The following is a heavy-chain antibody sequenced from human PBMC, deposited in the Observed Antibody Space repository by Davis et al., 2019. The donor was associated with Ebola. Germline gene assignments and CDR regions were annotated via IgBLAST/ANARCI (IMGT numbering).Heavy chain of an antibody. J-gene: IGHJ5*02. Sequence: MPGGSLRLSCTVSGGSLSTYYWTWIRQTPGKGLEWIGYIYYSGSANYNPSLKSRVTMSVDTSKNHFSLKLSSVTAADTAVYYCARDSNNYAAWFDPWGQGTLVTVSS. CDR2: IYYSGSA. D-gene: IGHD3-16*01. CDR1: GGSLSTYY. V-gene: IGHV4-59*01. CDR3: ARDSNNYAAWFDP.